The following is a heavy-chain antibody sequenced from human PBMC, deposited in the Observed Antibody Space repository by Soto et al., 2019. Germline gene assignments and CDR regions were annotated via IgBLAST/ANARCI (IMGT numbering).Heavy chain of an antibody. CDR1: GGSISSGGYY. Sequence: KASETLSLTCTVSGGSISSGGYYWSWIRQHPGKGLEWIGYIYYSGSTYYNPSLKSRVTISVDTSRNQFSLKLSSVTAADTAVYYCARGTQEWPLDYWGQGTLVTVSS. D-gene: IGHD3-3*01. V-gene: IGHV4-31*03. J-gene: IGHJ4*02. CDR3: ARGTQEWPLDY. CDR2: IYYSGST.